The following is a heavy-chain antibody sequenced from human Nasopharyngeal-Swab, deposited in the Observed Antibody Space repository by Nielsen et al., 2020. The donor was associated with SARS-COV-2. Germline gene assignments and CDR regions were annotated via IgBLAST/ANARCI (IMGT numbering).Heavy chain of an antibody. V-gene: IGHV3-74*01. CDR1: GFTFSSYW. CDR3: VKDRGAHSVVVVAAS. Sequence: GGSLRLSCAASGFTFSSYWMHWVRQAPGKGLVWVSRINGDGSSTSYADSVKGRFTISRDNAKNTLYLQMSSLRAEDTAVYYCVKDRGAHSVVVVAASWGQGTLVTVSS. CDR2: INGDGSST. D-gene: IGHD2-15*01. J-gene: IGHJ4*02.